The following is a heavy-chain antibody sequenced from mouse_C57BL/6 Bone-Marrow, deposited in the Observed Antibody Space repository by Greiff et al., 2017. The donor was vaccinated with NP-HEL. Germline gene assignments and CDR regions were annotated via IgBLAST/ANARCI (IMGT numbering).Heavy chain of an antibody. J-gene: IGHJ2*01. CDR2: INPNNGGT. Sequence: VQLQQSGPELVKPGASVKISCKASGYTFTDYYMNWVKQSHGKSLEWIGAINPNNGGTSYNQKFKGKATLTVDKSSSTAYMELRSLTSEDSAVYYCARERDYGYDGFDYWGQGTTLTVSS. V-gene: IGHV1-26*01. CDR1: GYTFTDYY. CDR3: ARERDYGYDGFDY. D-gene: IGHD2-2*01.